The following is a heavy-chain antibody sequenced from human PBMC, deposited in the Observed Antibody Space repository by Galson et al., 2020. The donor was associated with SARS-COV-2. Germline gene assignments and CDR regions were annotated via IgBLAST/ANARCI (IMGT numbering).Heavy chain of an antibody. CDR2: IWYDGIDK. CDR1: GFSFSNNG. D-gene: IGHD6-19*01. V-gene: IGHV3-33*08. J-gene: IGHJ1*01. CDR3: ARDPRSGGEYFQH. Sequence: GESLKISCAASGFSFSNNGLHWVRQAPGKGLEWVAVIWYDGIDKYYADSVRGRFTISRDNSKNTLYLQMNSLRAEDTAVYYCARDPRSGGEYFQHWGQGTLVSVSS.